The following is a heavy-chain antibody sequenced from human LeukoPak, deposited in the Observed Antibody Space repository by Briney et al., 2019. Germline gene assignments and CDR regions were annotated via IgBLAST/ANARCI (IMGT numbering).Heavy chain of an antibody. CDR2: IIPIFGTA. CDR1: GYTFTSYA. CDR3: GMYSSSWYSFDY. D-gene: IGHD6-13*01. Sequence: WASVKVSCKASGYTFTSYAMNWVRQAPGQGLEWMGGIIPIFGTANYAQKFQGRVTITADESTSTAYMELSSLRSEDTAVYYCGMYSSSWYSFDYWGQGTLVTVSS. J-gene: IGHJ4*02. V-gene: IGHV1-69*13.